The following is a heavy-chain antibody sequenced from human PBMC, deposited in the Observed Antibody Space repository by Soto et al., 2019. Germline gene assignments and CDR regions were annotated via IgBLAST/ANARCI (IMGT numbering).Heavy chain of an antibody. J-gene: IGHJ4*02. CDR2: INHSGST. D-gene: IGHD3-10*01. V-gene: IGHV4-34*01. CDR3: ARDPFPLLRVRGVKNFDY. Sequence: KQSQTLSLTCAVYGGSFSGYYWSWIRQPPGKGLEWIGEINHSGSTNYNPSLKSRVTISVDTSKNQFSLKLSSVTAADTAVYYCARDPFPLLRVRGVKNFDYWGQGTLVTVSS. CDR1: GGSFSGYY.